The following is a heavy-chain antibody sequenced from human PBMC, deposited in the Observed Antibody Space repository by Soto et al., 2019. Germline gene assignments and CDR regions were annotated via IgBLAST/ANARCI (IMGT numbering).Heavy chain of an antibody. J-gene: IGHJ4*02. Sequence: SETLSLTCTVSGGSISSYYWSWIRQPPGKGLEWIGYIYYSGSTNYNPSLKSRVTISVDTSKNQFSLKLSSVTAADTAVYYCANDPGYSLDYWGQGIQVTVSS. CDR2: IYYSGST. CDR3: ANDPGYSLDY. V-gene: IGHV4-59*01. CDR1: GGSISSYY. D-gene: IGHD5-12*01.